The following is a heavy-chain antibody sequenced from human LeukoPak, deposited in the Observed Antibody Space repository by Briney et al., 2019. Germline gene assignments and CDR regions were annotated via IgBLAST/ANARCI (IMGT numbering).Heavy chain of an antibody. CDR2: IKQDGSEK. V-gene: IGHV3-7*01. Sequence: GGSLRLSCAASGFAFSSYWMSWVRQAPGKGLEWVANIKQDGSEKYYVGSVKGRFTISRDNAKNSLYLQMNSLRAEDTAVYYCAREITMVRGVTLDYWGQGTLVTVSS. D-gene: IGHD3-10*01. CDR1: GFAFSSYW. J-gene: IGHJ4*02. CDR3: AREITMVRGVTLDY.